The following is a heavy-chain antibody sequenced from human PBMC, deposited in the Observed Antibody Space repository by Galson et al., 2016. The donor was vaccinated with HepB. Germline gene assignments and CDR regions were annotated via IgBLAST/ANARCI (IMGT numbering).Heavy chain of an antibody. CDR2: IYPGDSDT. Sequence: QSGAEAKEPGESLKISCKGSGYSFTNYWIGWVRQMPGKGLEWMVIIYPGDSDTRYNPSFQGQVTISADKSISTAYLQWSSLRASDTAMYYCARIIARDCTSTSCYKHYYPGMDVWGQGTTVTASS. CDR3: ARIIARDCTSTSCYKHYYPGMDV. CDR1: GYSFTNYW. J-gene: IGHJ6*02. D-gene: IGHD2-2*02. V-gene: IGHV5-51*01.